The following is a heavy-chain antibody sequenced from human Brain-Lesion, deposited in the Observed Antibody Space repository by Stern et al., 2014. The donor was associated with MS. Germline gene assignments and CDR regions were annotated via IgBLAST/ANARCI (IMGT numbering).Heavy chain of an antibody. CDR1: GYIFTGYY. J-gene: IGHJ6*02. D-gene: IGHD3-3*01. V-gene: IGHV1-2*02. CDR2: IKPNTGGT. CDR3: ARDQRGITIFGVVTDYYYLGMDV. Sequence: VQLVESGAEVKKPGASVKVSCKTSGYIFTGYYIHWVRQAPGKGLEWMAWIKPNTGGTKDAQKFQGRVTISRDTSISTAYVELSSLTSDDTAVYYCARDQRGITIFGVVTDYYYLGMDVWGQGTTVTVSS.